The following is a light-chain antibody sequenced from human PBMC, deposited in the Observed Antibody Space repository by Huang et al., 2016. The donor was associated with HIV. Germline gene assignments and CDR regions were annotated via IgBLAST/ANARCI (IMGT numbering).Light chain of an antibody. CDR1: QSVSSN. V-gene: IGKV3-15*01. J-gene: IGKJ1*01. CDR3: QQYNNWPPT. Sequence: EIVMTQFPATLSVSPGERATLSCRASQSVSSNLAWDQQKPGQAPRLLIYGASTRATGIPARFSGSGSGTEFTLTISSLQSEYFAVYYCQQYNNWPPTFGQGTKVEIK. CDR2: GAS.